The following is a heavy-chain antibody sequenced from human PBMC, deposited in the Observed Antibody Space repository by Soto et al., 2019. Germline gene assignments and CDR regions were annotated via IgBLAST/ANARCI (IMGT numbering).Heavy chain of an antibody. D-gene: IGHD2-2*01. J-gene: IGHJ6*02. CDR2: VYNTGST. Sequence: SETLSLTCTVSGGSISGFYWSWFRQPPGKGLEWIASVYNTGSTSYSPSLKSRVTISVDTSKTQFSLRLSSVTAADTAVYYCARLKGYCVSTKCHGYYGMDVWGQGTTVTVSS. V-gene: IGHV4-59*08. CDR3: ARLKGYCVSTKCHGYYGMDV. CDR1: GGSISGFY.